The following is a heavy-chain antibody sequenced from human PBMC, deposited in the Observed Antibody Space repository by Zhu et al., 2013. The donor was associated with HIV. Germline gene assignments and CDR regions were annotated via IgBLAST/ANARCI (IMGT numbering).Heavy chain of an antibody. V-gene: IGHV1-18*01. D-gene: IGHD3-3*01. Sequence: QVQLIQSGPEVTKPGASVKVSCKTSGYVFTSYGVSWVRQAPGQGLEWMGWIRPYNGDTNYAQKFKGRVTMTTDTSTTTAYMELRSLRSDDTAVYFCARENLGLNQNDFRGLWGQGNPGHRLL. CDR2: IRPYNGDT. CDR3: ARENLGLNQNDFRGL. CDR1: GYVFTSYG. J-gene: IGHJ4*02.